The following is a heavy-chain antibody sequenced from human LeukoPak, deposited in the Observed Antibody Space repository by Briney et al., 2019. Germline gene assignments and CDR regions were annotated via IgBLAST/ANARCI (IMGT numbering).Heavy chain of an antibody. Sequence: GRSLRLSCAASGFTFDDYAMHWVRQAPGKGLEWVSGISWNSGSIGYADSEKGRFTISRDNAKNSLYLQMNSLRAEDTALYYCAKDMGRYYDSSGYYALDYWGQGTLVTVSS. CDR3: AKDMGRYYDSSGYYALDY. J-gene: IGHJ4*02. D-gene: IGHD3-22*01. CDR2: ISWNSGSI. CDR1: GFTFDDYA. V-gene: IGHV3-9*01.